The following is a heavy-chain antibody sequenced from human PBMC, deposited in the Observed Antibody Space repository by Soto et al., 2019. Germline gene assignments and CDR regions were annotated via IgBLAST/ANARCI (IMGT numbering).Heavy chain of an antibody. CDR3: ARDLPEDDPHLTGWNWFEP. Sequence: QVQLVQSGAEVKKPGASVKVSCKASGYTFTSYYMHWVRQAPGQGLEWMGIINPSGGSTSYAQKFQGRVTMTRDTSTSTVYMELSSLRSEDTAVYCCARDLPEDDPHLTGWNWFEPRGQGTLVTVSS. V-gene: IGHV1-46*03. J-gene: IGHJ5*02. CDR2: INPSGGST. CDR1: GYTFTSYY. D-gene: IGHD3-9*01.